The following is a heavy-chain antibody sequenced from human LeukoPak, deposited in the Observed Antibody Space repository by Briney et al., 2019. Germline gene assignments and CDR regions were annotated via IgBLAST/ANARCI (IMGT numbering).Heavy chain of an antibody. V-gene: IGHV1-8*01. CDR3: EIYTGYDSF. CDR2: MSPDSGYT. Sequence: ASVKVSCKASGYTFTSYDINWVRQATGQGLEWMGWMSPDSGYTGYAQTFQGRVTLTRNTSVSTAFMELSGLRSEDTAVYYCEIYTGYDSFWGQGTLVTVPS. J-gene: IGHJ4*02. CDR1: GYTFTSYD. D-gene: IGHD5-12*01.